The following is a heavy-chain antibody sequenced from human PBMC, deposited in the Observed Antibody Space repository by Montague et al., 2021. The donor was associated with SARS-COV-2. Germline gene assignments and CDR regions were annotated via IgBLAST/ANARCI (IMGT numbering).Heavy chain of an antibody. CDR2: TYYRSKWYH. V-gene: IGHV6-1*01. CDR3: ARTTTGTLYPEYSFDI. CDR1: GDSVSSNNAT. J-gene: IGHJ3*02. D-gene: IGHD4-17*01. Sequence: CAISGDSVSSNNATWNWIRQSPSRGLEWLGRTYYRSKWYHDYAISLKSRITINPDTSKNQFSLQLSSVAPEDTAVFYCARTTTGTLYPEYSFDIWGRGTMVTVSS.